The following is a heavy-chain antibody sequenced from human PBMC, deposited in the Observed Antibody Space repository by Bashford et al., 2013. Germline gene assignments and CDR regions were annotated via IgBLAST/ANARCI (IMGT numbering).Heavy chain of an antibody. V-gene: IGHV3-21*01. D-gene: IGHD1-26*01. CDR2: ISSSSSYI. CDR3: ARNGDSGAFDI. J-gene: IGHJ3*02. Sequence: VRQAPGKGLEWVSSISSSSSYIYYADSVKGRFTISRDNAKNSLYLQMNSLRAEDTAVYYCARNGDSGAFDIVGPRDNGHRLL.